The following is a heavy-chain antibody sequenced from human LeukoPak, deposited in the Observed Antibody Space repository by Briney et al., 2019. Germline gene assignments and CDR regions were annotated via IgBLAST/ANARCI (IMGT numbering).Heavy chain of an antibody. D-gene: IGHD5-24*01. CDR3: ARRVEDAYDYHWCFDL. CDR2: IYPGDSDT. Sequence: GESLKISCKGSGYSFTTYWIGWVRQMPGKGLEWMGIIYPGDSDTRYSPSFQGQVTISADKSINTAYLQWNSLKASDTTMYYCARRVEDAYDYHWCFDLWGRGTLVTVSS. V-gene: IGHV5-51*01. CDR1: GYSFTTYW. J-gene: IGHJ2*01.